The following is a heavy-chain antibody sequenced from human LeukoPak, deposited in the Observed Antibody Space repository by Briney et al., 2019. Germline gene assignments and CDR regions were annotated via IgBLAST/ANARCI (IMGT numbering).Heavy chain of an antibody. Sequence: GGSLRLSCAASGFTFSSYSMNWVRQAPGKGLEWVSYISSSSSTIYYAHSVKGRFTIYRDNAKNSLYLQMNSLRAEDTAVYYCVRERGDIAVAEADYWGQGTLVTVSS. V-gene: IGHV3-48*01. CDR1: GFTFSSYS. J-gene: IGHJ4*02. CDR3: VRERGDIAVAEADY. CDR2: ISSSSSTI. D-gene: IGHD6-19*01.